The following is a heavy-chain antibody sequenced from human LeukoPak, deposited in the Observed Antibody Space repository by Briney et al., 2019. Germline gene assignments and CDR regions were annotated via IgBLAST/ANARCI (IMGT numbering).Heavy chain of an antibody. J-gene: IGHJ4*02. CDR2: TSWNSGSI. V-gene: IGHV3-9*01. CDR3: AKEGCSSTSCYILD. D-gene: IGHD2-2*02. Sequence: PGGSLRLSCAASGFTFDDYAMHWVRQAPGKGLEWVSGTSWNSGSIGYADSVKGRFTISRDNAKNSLYLQMNSLRAEDTALYYCAKEGCSSTSCYILDWGQGTLVTVSS. CDR1: GFTFDDYA.